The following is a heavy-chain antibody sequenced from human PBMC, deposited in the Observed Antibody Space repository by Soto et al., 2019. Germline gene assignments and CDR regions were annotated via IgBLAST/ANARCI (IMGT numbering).Heavy chain of an antibody. V-gene: IGHV3-48*03. J-gene: IGHJ6*02. CDR3: SRWWKGVSDPFSYYYYGMDV. Sequence: GGSLRLSCAASGFTFSSYEINWVRQAPGKGLEWVSYISISGSTIYYADSVKGRFTISRDNAKNSLYLQMNSLRAEDTAVYYCSRWWKGVSDPFSYYYYGMDVWGQGTTVTVSS. D-gene: IGHD2-15*01. CDR1: GFTFSSYE. CDR2: ISISGSTI.